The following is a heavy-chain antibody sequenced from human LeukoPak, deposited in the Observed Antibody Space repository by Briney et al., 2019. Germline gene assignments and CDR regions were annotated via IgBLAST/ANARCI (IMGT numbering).Heavy chain of an antibody. CDR2: IIPIFGTA. J-gene: IGHJ4*02. CDR1: GGTSSSYA. CDR3: ATGYDNTFDY. Sequence: SVKVSCKASGGTSSSYAISWVRQAPGQGLEWMGGIIPIFGTANYAQKFQGRVTITTDESTSTAYMELSSLRSEDTAVYYCATGYDNTFDYWGQGTLVTVSS. D-gene: IGHD3-9*01. V-gene: IGHV1-69*05.